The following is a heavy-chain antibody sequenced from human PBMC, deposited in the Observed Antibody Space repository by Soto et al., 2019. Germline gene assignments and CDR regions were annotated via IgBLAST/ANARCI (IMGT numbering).Heavy chain of an antibody. J-gene: IGHJ3*02. CDR1: GITFSNYM. CDR3: APHVYCSGDSCQYDAFAI. D-gene: IGHD2-15*01. Sequence: EVQVLESGGGLVQPGGSLRLSCEASGITFSNYMMTWIRQAPGKGLEWVSTITAGGDGTYYADSVKGRFTMSRETSKNTLYLQMNSLRAKDTAVYYCAPHVYCSGDSCQYDAFAIRGQGTMVTVSS. CDR2: ITAGGDGT. V-gene: IGHV3-23*01.